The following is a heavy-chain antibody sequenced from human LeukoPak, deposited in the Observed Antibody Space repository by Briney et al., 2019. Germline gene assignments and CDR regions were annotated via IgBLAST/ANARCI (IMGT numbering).Heavy chain of an antibody. V-gene: IGHV3-30*18. CDR1: GFTFSSYG. CDR3: AKTLSYGFGYYYYGMDV. J-gene: IGHJ6*04. Sequence: GGSLRLSCAASGFTFSSYGMHWVRQAPGKGLEWVAVISYDGSNKYYADSVKGRFTISRDNSKNTLYLQMNSLGAEDTAVYYCAKTLSYGFGYYYYGMDVWGKGTTVTVSS. CDR2: ISYDGSNK. D-gene: IGHD3-3*01.